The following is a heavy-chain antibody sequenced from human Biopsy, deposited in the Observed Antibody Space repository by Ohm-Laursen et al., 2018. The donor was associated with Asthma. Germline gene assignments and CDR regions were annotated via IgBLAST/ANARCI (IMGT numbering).Heavy chain of an antibody. Sequence: LDTLSLTCSVSGAAISRGGYYWSWIRQPPGKGLEWLGDTHHSGYTNYNPSLSSRLTLSVDTSKNQFSLGLTSVTAADTAVYYCARAIGTGDWYFDVWGRGTLVTVSS. CDR1: GAAISRGGYY. CDR2: THHSGYT. D-gene: IGHD1-1*01. J-gene: IGHJ2*01. V-gene: IGHV4-61*08. CDR3: ARAIGTGDWYFDV.